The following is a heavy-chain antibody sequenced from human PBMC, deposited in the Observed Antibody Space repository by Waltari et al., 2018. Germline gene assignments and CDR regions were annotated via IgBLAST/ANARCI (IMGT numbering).Heavy chain of an antibody. J-gene: IGHJ6*02. CDR1: GFTFSSYR. D-gene: IGHD3-16*01. Sequence: QVQLVESGGGVVQPGRSLRLSCAASGFTFSSYRMHSVDRARGKGLEGVAVISYDGSNKYYADSVKGRFTISRDNSKNTLYLQMNSLRAEDTAVYYCAKDLAHPLYYYGMDVWGQGTTVTVSS. CDR3: AKDLAHPLYYYGMDV. V-gene: IGHV3-30*18. CDR2: ISYDGSNK.